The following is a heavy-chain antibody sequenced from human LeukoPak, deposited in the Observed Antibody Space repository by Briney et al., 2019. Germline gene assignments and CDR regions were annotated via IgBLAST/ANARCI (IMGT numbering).Heavy chain of an antibody. CDR2: ISGSGGST. J-gene: IGHJ5*02. Sequence: GGSLRLSCAGSGFTFSSYAMSWVRQPPGKRLEWVSTISGSGGSTYYADSVKGRFTISRDNSKNTFYLQMNSLRAEDTAIYYCARGPYCSGGSCYSLGEFDPWGQGTLVTVSS. CDR1: GFTFSSYA. V-gene: IGHV3-23*01. D-gene: IGHD2-15*01. CDR3: ARGPYCSGGSCYSLGEFDP.